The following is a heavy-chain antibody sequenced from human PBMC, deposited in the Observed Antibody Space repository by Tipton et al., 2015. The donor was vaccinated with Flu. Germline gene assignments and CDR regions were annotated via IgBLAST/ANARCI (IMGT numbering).Heavy chain of an antibody. CDR2: ISGSGGTT. CDR1: GFTFSSYG. CDR3: AKKGDCGGYCFDY. V-gene: IGHV3-23*01. J-gene: IGHJ4*02. D-gene: IGHD4-17*01. Sequence: GSLRLSCEASGFTFSSYGMSWVRQAPGKGLERVSRISGSGGTTHYADSVKGRFTISRDSSKNTLYLQMNSLSAEDTAIYYCAKKGDCGGYCFDYWGQGTLVTVSS.